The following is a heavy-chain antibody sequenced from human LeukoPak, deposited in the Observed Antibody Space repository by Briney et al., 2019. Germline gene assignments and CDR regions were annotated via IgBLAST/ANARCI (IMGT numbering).Heavy chain of an antibody. CDR2: INPNSGGT. V-gene: IGHV1-2*02. D-gene: IGHD2-15*01. J-gene: IGHJ4*02. Sequence: ASVKVPCKASGYTFTGCYMHWVRQAPGQGLEWMGWINPNSGGTNYAQKFQGRVTMTRDTARSTAYMELSRVREEDTAVYYCASELGYCSGGSCYDYWGQGTLVTVSS. CDR1: GYTFTGCY. CDR3: ASELGYCSGGSCYDY.